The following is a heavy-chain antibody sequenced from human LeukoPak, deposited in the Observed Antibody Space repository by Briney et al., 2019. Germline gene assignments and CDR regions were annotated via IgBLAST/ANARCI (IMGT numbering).Heavy chain of an antibody. CDR1: GFTFSSHE. Sequence: GRSLRLSCAASGFTFSSHEMNWVRQAPAKGLGWVSYITSSGTTKYGDSVKGRFTIPRDNAKNSLYLKMNSLRAEDTAVYYCARSATDSSSVDYWGQGTLVTVSS. V-gene: IGHV3-48*03. J-gene: IGHJ4*02. CDR2: ITSSGTT. D-gene: IGHD6-6*01. CDR3: ARSATDSSSVDY.